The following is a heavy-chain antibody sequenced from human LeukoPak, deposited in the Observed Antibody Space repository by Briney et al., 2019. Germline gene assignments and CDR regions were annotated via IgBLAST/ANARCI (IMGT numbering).Heavy chain of an antibody. Sequence: SETLSLTCTVSGGSISSYYWSWIRQPPGKGLEWIGYIYYSGSTNYNPSLKSRVTISVDTSKNQFSLKLSSVTAADTAVYYCARVGSSTNGEIDYWGQGTLVNVSS. CDR1: GGSISSYY. J-gene: IGHJ4*02. V-gene: IGHV4-59*01. D-gene: IGHD2-2*01. CDR2: IYYSGST. CDR3: ARVGSSTNGEIDY.